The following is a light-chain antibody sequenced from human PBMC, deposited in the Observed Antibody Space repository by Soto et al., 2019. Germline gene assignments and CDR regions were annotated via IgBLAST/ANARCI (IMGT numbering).Light chain of an antibody. J-gene: IGLJ1*01. CDR3: AAWDDSFNGNV. CDR2: TNN. CDR1: SSNIGSNT. V-gene: IGLV1-44*01. Sequence: QSVLTQPPSASGTPGQRVTISCSGSSSNIGSNTVNWYQQLPGTAPKLLIYTNNQRPSGVPDRFSGSKSGTSASLAISGLHSEDEADYYCAAWDDSFNGNVFGTGTKVTVL.